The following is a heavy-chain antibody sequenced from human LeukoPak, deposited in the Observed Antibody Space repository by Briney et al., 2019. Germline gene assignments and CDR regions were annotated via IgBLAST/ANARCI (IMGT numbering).Heavy chain of an antibody. Sequence: GESLKISCKGSGYSFTSYWIGWVRQMPGKGLEWMGIIYPGDSDTRYSPSFQGQVTISADKSISTAYLQWSSLKASDTAMYYCARRALGYYYDSSGDHFDYWGQGTLVTVSS. CDR3: ARRALGYYYDSSGDHFDY. V-gene: IGHV5-51*01. D-gene: IGHD3-22*01. CDR2: IYPGDSDT. CDR1: GYSFTSYW. J-gene: IGHJ4*02.